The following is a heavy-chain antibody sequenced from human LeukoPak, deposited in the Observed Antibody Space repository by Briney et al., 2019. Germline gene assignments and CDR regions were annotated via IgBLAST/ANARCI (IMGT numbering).Heavy chain of an antibody. D-gene: IGHD3-22*01. V-gene: IGHV4-39*01. CDR2: VYYTGST. Sequence: ETLSLTCTVSGGSISSSGYYWGWIRQPPGKGLEWIRTVYYTGSTYYNPSLKSRVTTSEDTSRNQFSLKLNSVAAADTAVYYCARGSGTYYYDSGGYLNWFDPWGQGILVTVSS. CDR3: ARGSGTYYYDSGGYLNWFDP. CDR1: GGSISSSGYY. J-gene: IGHJ5*02.